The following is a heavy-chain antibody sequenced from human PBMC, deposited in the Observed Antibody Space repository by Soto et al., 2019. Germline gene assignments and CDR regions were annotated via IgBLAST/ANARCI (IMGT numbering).Heavy chain of an antibody. J-gene: IGHJ6*02. Sequence: QVQLVQSGAEVKKPGASVTVSCKTSGYTFSNYGINWARQAPGQGLEWMGWISGYNGNTNYAQTVQGRVTMTTDTYTGTVYMELRSLKSDDTAIYYCSRFIMVGGWFDPNYYHGMDVWGQGTTVTVSS. CDR2: ISGYNGNT. D-gene: IGHD6-19*01. CDR1: GYTFSNYG. CDR3: SRFIMVGGWFDPNYYHGMDV. V-gene: IGHV1-18*01.